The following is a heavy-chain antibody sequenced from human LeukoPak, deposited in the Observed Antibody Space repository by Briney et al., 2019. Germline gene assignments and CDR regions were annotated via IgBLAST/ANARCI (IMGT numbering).Heavy chain of an antibody. CDR1: GGSISSNY. CDR3: ARSPHSSGWYGGARPDYYMDV. CDR2: IYYSGST. D-gene: IGHD6-19*01. V-gene: IGHV4-59*01. J-gene: IGHJ6*03. Sequence: SETLSLTCAVSGGSISSNYRSWIRQPPGKGLEWIGYIYYSGSTNYNPSLKSRVTISVDTSKNQFSLKLSSVTAADTAVYYCARSPHSSGWYGGARPDYYMDVWGKGTTVTISS.